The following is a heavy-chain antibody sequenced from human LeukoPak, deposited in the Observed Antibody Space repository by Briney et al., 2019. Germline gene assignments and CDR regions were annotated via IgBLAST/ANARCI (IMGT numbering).Heavy chain of an antibody. Sequence: GGSLRLSCAATGFTFSGYAMTWVRQAPGKGLEWVSGITGSGATTYYADSVKGRFTISKDNSKNMMYLQMDSLGVDDTAIYYCAKGSNGDYDNWGQGTLVTVSS. J-gene: IGHJ4*02. V-gene: IGHV3-23*01. CDR2: ITGSGATT. D-gene: IGHD4-17*01. CDR1: GFTFSGYA. CDR3: AKGSNGDYDN.